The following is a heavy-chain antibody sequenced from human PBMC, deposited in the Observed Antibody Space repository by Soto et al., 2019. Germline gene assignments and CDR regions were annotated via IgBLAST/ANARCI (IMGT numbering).Heavy chain of an antibody. D-gene: IGHD6-13*01. Sequence: EVQLVESGGGLVQPGGSLRLSCVASGFSFSIYEMNWVRQAPGKGLEWVAYISSGGNTIHYADSVRGRFTVSRDNARNSLYLQMDTLRVEDTALYYCARDRAAGGYWGQGKLVTVSS. J-gene: IGHJ4*02. CDR1: GFSFSIYE. CDR3: ARDRAAGGY. V-gene: IGHV3-48*03. CDR2: ISSGGNTI.